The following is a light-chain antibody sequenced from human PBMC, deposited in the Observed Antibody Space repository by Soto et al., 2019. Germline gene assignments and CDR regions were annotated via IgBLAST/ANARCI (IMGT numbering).Light chain of an antibody. CDR2: GAS. V-gene: IGKV3-20*01. J-gene: IGKJ3*01. CDR3: QQYGGSPPFT. CDR1: QSVSSSY. Sequence: EIVLTQSPGTLSLSPGERATLSCRASQSVSSSYLAWYQQKPGQAPRLLISGASSRATGIPDRFSGSGSGTDFTRTISRLEPEDFAVYYCQQYGGSPPFTFGPGTKVDIK.